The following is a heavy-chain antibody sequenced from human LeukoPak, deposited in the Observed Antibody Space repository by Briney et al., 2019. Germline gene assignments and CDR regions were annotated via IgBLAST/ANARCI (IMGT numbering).Heavy chain of an antibody. Sequence: EASVKVSCKASGYTFTSYDISWVRQAPGQGLEWMGWISAYNGNTNYAQKLQGRVTMTTDTSTSTAYMELRSLRSDDTAVYYCARPKRSDGYSSSWYPNRIYYDSSGPPYYFDYWGQGTLVTVSS. CDR2: ISAYNGNT. CDR1: GYTFTSYD. J-gene: IGHJ4*02. CDR3: ARPKRSDGYSSSWYPNRIYYDSSGPPYYFDY. V-gene: IGHV1-18*01. D-gene: IGHD6-13*01.